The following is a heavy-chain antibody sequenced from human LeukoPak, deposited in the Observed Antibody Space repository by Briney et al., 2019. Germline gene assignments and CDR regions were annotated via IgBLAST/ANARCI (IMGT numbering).Heavy chain of an antibody. CDR2: IYYSGST. CDR1: GGSISSSSYY. Sequence: SETLSLTCTVYGGSISSSSYYWGWIRQPPGKGLEWIGSIYYSGSTYYNPSLKSRVTISVDTSKNQFSLKLSSVTAADTAVYYCARIAAAATGDYWGQGTLVTVSS. J-gene: IGHJ4*02. CDR3: ARIAAAATGDY. D-gene: IGHD6-13*01. V-gene: IGHV4-39*07.